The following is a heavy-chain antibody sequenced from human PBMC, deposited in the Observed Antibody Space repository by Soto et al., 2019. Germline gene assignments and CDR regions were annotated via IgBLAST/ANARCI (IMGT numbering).Heavy chain of an antibody. D-gene: IGHD3-3*01. J-gene: IGHJ4*02. CDR1: GGSISSGGYY. CDR3: ARSRDFWSGYLNPPDFDY. Sequence: SETLSLTCTVSGGSISSGGYYWSWIRQHPGKGLEWIGYIYYSGSTYYNPSLKSRVTISVDTSKNQFSLKLSSVTAADTAVYYCARSRDFWSGYLNPPDFDYWGQGTLVTVSS. V-gene: IGHV4-31*03. CDR2: IYYSGST.